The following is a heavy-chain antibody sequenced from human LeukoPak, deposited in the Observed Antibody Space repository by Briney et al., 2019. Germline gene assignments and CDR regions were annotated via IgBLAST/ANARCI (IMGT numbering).Heavy chain of an antibody. J-gene: IGHJ4*02. CDR1: GFTFSSYS. CDR2: ISSSSSYI. V-gene: IGHV3-21*01. D-gene: IGHD1-14*01. Sequence: KTGGSLRLSCAASGFTFSSYSMNWVRQAPGKGLEWVSSISSSSSYIYYADSVKGRFTISRDNAKNSLYLQMNSLRAEDTAVYYCARHGDHPPRYYFDYWGQGTLVTVSS. CDR3: ARHGDHPPRYYFDY.